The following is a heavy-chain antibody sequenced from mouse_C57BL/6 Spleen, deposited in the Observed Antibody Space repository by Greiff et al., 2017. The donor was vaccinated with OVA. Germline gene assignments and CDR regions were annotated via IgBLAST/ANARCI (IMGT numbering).Heavy chain of an antibody. V-gene: IGHV14-2*01. CDR2: IDPEDGET. D-gene: IGHD3-2*02. CDR3: AGQLTWFAY. Sequence: EVQLQQSGAELVKPGASVKLSCTASGFNIKDYYMHWVKQRTEEGLEWIGRIDPEDGETKYAPKFQGKATITVDTSSNTVYLQLRSLTSEDTAVYYWAGQLTWFAYWGQGPLVTVAA. J-gene: IGHJ3*01. CDR1: GFNIKDYY.